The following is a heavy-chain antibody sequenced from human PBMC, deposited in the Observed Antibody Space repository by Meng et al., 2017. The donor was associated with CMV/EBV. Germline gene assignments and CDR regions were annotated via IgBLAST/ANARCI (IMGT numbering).Heavy chain of an antibody. CDR2: ISSSGSTI. D-gene: IGHD2-8*01. CDR1: GFTFSSYE. CDR3: ASLYGLYTAAHKRVHDY. J-gene: IGHJ4*02. Sequence: GESLKISCAASGFTFSSYEMNWVRQAPGKGLEWVSYISSSGSTIYYADSVKGRFTISRDNAKNSLYQQMNSLRAEDTAVYYCASLYGLYTAAHKRVHDYWGQGTLVTVSS. V-gene: IGHV3-48*03.